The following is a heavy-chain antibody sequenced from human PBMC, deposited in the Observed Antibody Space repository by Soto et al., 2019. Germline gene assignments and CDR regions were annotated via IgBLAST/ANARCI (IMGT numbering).Heavy chain of an antibody. CDR1: GGSFSGYY. J-gene: IGHJ5*02. V-gene: IGHV4-34*01. CDR3: ARFRIWRYQLLHWGFAP. CDR2: INHSGST. Sequence: SETLSLTCAVYGGSFSGYYWSWIRQPPGKGLEWIGEINHSGSTNYHPSLKSRVTISVDTSKHQFSLKLCSVTAAYTAVYYCARFRIWRYQLLHWGFAPWGQGSLVTVSS. D-gene: IGHD2-2*01.